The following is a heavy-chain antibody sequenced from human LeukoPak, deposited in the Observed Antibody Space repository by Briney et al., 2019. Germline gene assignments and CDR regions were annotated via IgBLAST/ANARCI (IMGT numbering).Heavy chain of an antibody. CDR3: ARLDYYDSSGSYYMDV. Sequence: SETLSLTCTVSGGSISSSSYYWGWIRQPPGKGLEWIGSIYYSGSTYYNPSLKSRVTISVDTSKNQFSLKLSSVTAADTAVYYCARLDYYDSSGSYYMDVWGKGTTVTVSS. CDR2: IYYSGST. CDR1: GGSISSSSYY. J-gene: IGHJ6*03. D-gene: IGHD3-22*01. V-gene: IGHV4-39*01.